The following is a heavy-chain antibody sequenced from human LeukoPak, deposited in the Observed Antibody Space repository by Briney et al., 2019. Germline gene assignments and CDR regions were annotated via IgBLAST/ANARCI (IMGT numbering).Heavy chain of an antibody. J-gene: IGHJ5*02. Sequence: VASVKVSCKASGGTFSSYAISWVRQAPGQGLEWMGGINPIFGTANYAQKFQGRVTITADESTSTAYMELSSLRSEDTAVYYCAGGYCSGGSCQSVDWFVPWGQGTLVTVSS. CDR3: AGGYCSGGSCQSVDWFVP. V-gene: IGHV1-69*13. CDR1: GGTFSSYA. D-gene: IGHD2-15*01. CDR2: INPIFGTA.